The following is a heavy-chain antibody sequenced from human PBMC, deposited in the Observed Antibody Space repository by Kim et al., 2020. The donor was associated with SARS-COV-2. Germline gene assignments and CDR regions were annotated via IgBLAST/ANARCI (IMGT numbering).Heavy chain of an antibody. CDR3: ARGRPVLRYFDWLFSLDP. Sequence: SETLSLTCAVYGGSFSGYYWSWTRQPPGKGLEWIGEINHSGSTNYNPSLKSRVTISVDTSKNQFSLKLSSVTAADTAVYYCARGRPVLRYFDWLFSLDP. CDR1: GGSFSGYY. CDR2: INHSGST. J-gene: IGHJ5*02. D-gene: IGHD3-9*01. V-gene: IGHV4-34*01.